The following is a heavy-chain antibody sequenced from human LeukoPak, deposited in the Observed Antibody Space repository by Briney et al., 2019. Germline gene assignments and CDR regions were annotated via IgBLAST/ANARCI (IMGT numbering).Heavy chain of an antibody. J-gene: IGHJ4*02. CDR1: GFTFITYS. V-gene: IGHV3-74*01. D-gene: IGHD6-19*01. CDR2: IKSDGSRT. CDR3: ARALSSAWGLVDC. Sequence: PGGSLRLSCAASGFTFITYSMHWVRQVPGKGLVWVSRIKSDGSRTYYADSVKGRFTISRDNAKSTLYLQMDSLRAEDTAVYYCARALSSAWGLVDCWGQGTLVTVSS.